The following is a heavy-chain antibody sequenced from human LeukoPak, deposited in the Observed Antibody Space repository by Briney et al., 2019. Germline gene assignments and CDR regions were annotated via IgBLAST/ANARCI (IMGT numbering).Heavy chain of an antibody. V-gene: IGHV3-23*01. J-gene: IGHJ4*02. Sequence: GGSLRLSCAASGFTFSSYAMSWVRQAPGKGLEWVSAISGNGGSTYYADSVKGRFTISRDNSKNTLYLQMNSLRAADTAVYYCAKVGANLRPSRGFDYWGQGTLVTVSS. D-gene: IGHD3-10*01. CDR1: GFTFSSYA. CDR3: AKVGANLRPSRGFDY. CDR2: ISGNGGST.